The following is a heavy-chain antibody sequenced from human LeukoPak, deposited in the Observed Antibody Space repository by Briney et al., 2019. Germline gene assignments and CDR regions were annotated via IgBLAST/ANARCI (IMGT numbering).Heavy chain of an antibody. CDR3: ARIESARPDY. V-gene: IGHV4-59*08. D-gene: IGHD6-6*01. CDR1: GGSISSYH. Sequence: PSETLSLTCTVSGGSISSYHWSWIRQPPGKGLEFIGYIHYSGSTSYNPSLKSRFTISLDTSKNQFSLMLSSVTAADTAVYFCARIESARPDYWGQGTLVTVSS. CDR2: IHYSGST. J-gene: IGHJ4*02.